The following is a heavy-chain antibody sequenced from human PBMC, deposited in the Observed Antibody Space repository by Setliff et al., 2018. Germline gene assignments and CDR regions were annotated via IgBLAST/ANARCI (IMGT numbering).Heavy chain of an antibody. CDR1: GASINSGHY. CDR2: IYHRGRK. Sequence: PSETLSLTCAVSGASINSGHYWGWIRQPPGKGLEWIATIYHRGRKYYNPSLQSRVSASLDTSKNHFSLRLTSMTAADTAVYYCATPGRDDLDSPFEPFDIWGQGTMVTVSS. CDR3: ATPGRDDLDSPFEPFDI. J-gene: IGHJ3*02. D-gene: IGHD3-3*01. V-gene: IGHV4-38-2*01.